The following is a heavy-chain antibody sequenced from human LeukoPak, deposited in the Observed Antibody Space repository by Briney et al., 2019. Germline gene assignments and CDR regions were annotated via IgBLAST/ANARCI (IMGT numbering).Heavy chain of an antibody. V-gene: IGHV4-59*01. Sequence: PSETLSLTCTVSGXSISRYSGSWIRQPPGKGLEWIGYISYSGTTNYNPSLKSRVTISVDTSKNQFSLKLSSVTAADTAVYYCARDRGPDCSGGSCWDYWGQGTQVTVSS. CDR1: GXSISRYS. D-gene: IGHD2-15*01. J-gene: IGHJ4*02. CDR3: ARDRGPDCSGGSCWDY. CDR2: ISYSGTT.